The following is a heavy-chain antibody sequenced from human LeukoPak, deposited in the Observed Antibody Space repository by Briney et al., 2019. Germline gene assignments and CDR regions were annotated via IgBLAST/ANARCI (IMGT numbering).Heavy chain of an antibody. CDR1: GFTFSSTW. J-gene: IGHJ4*02. Sequence: PGGSLRLSCAASGFTFSSTWMSWVRQAPGKGLEWVGRIKRNIDGGTTDYAAPVSGRFTISRDDSKNTLYLQMNSLKTEDTAVYYCVTGFGRTDHDYWGQGTLVTVSS. V-gene: IGHV3-15*01. CDR3: VTGFGRTDHDY. D-gene: IGHD1/OR15-1a*01. CDR2: IKRNIDGGTT.